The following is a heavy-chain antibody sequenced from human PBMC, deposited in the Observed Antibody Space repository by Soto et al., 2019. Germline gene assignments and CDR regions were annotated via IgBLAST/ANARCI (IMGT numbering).Heavy chain of an antibody. J-gene: IGHJ6*01. CDR2: ISYDGSNK. CDR1: GFTFSSYG. V-gene: IGHV3-30*18. Sequence: QVQLVESGGGVVQPGRSLRLSCAASGFTFSSYGMHWVRQAPGKGLEWVAVISYDGSNKYYADSVKGRFTISRDNSKNTLYLQMNSLRAEDTAVYYCAKDPTASSQTDRYYYYYGMDVW. CDR3: AKDPTASSQTDRYYYYYGMDV.